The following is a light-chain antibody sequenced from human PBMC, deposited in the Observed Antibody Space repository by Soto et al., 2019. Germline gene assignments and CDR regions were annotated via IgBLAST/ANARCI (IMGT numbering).Light chain of an antibody. V-gene: IGKV1-5*03. CDR3: QQYNSYSIT. Sequence: DIQMTQSPSTLSASVGGRVTITCRASQSISSWLAWYQQKSGKAPKLLIYKASSLESGVPSRFSGSGSGTEFTLTISSLQPDDFATYYCQQYNSYSITFGQGTKLEIK. J-gene: IGKJ2*01. CDR2: KAS. CDR1: QSISSW.